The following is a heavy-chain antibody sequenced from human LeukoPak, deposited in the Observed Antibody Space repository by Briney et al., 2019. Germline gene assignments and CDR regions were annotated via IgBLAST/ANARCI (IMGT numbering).Heavy chain of an antibody. J-gene: IGHJ6*03. CDR3: ARVSYSSSWYYHYMDV. D-gene: IGHD6-13*01. V-gene: IGHV4-39*07. CDR1: GGSISSSSYY. Sequence: SETLSLTCTVSGGSISSSSYYWGWIRQPPGKGLQWIGSVYHSGTTFYNTSLKSRVTISVDTSKNQFSLKLSSVTAADTAVYYCARVSYSSSWYYHYMDVWGKGTTVTVSS. CDR2: VYHSGTT.